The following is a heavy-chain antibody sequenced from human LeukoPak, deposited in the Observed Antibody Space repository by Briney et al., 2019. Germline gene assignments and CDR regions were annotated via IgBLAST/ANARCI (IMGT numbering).Heavy chain of an antibody. J-gene: IGHJ4*02. Sequence: PGGSLRLSCAASGFSFNNYGMHYVRQAPGKGLEWVAVISDDGRNKNYADSVKGRFTISTHNSNHTLYLQMNSLRAEDTGVYYCAKDRETTASGTFDVWGQGTLVTVSS. CDR1: GFSFNNYG. CDR3: AKDRETTASGTFDV. V-gene: IGHV3-30*18. D-gene: IGHD6-13*01. CDR2: ISDDGRNK.